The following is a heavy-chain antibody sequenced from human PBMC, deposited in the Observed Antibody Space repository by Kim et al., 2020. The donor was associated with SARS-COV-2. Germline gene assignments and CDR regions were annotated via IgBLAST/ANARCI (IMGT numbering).Heavy chain of an antibody. D-gene: IGHD2-8*01. J-gene: IGHJ6*02. Sequence: ASVKVSCKASGYTFTGYYMHWVRQAPGQGLEWMGRINPNSGGTNYAQKFQGRVTMTRDTSISTAYMELSRLRSDDTAVYYCARLGYCTNGVCYPSHDYYYYGMDVWGQGTTATVSS. CDR2: INPNSGGT. CDR3: ARLGYCTNGVCYPSHDYYYYGMDV. V-gene: IGHV1-2*06. CDR1: GYTFTGYY.